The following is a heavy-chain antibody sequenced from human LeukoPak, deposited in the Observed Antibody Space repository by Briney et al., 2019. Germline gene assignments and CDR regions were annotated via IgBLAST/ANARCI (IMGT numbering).Heavy chain of an antibody. J-gene: IGHJ3*02. D-gene: IGHD2-21*01. CDR1: GGSISSSSYY. CDR3: ARESEAYCGGDCCLRGDGGAFDI. V-gene: IGHV4-39*02. CDR2: IYYSGST. Sequence: SETLSLTCTVSGGSISSSSYYWGWIRQPPGKGLEWIGSIYYSGSTYYNPSLKSRVTISVDTSKNQFSLKLSSVTAADTAVYYCARESEAYCGGDCCLRGDGGAFDIWGQGTMVTVSS.